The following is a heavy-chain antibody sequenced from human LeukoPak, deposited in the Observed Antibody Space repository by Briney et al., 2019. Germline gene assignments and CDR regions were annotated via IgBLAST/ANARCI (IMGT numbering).Heavy chain of an antibody. D-gene: IGHD1-26*01. CDR3: ASRVGYFDY. Sequence: SETLSLXCAVYGGSFSGYYWSWIRQPPGKGLEWIGEINRSGSTNYNPSLKSRVTISVDTSKNQFSLKLSSVTAADTAVYYCASRVGYFDYWGPGTLVTVSS. V-gene: IGHV4-34*01. J-gene: IGHJ4*02. CDR2: INRSGST. CDR1: GGSFSGYY.